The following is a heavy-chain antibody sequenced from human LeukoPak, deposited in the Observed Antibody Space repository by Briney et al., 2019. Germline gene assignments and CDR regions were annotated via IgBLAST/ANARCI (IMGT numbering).Heavy chain of an antibody. CDR2: IYYSGST. CDR3: ATFLE. CDR1: GGSISSSSYY. V-gene: IGHV4-39*01. D-gene: IGHD1-1*01. Sequence: SETLSLTCTVSGGSISSSSYYWGWVRQPPGKGLEWIGSIYYSGSTYYNPSLKSRVTISVDTSKNQFSLRLSSVTAADTAVYYCATFLEWGQGTLVTVSS. J-gene: IGHJ4*02.